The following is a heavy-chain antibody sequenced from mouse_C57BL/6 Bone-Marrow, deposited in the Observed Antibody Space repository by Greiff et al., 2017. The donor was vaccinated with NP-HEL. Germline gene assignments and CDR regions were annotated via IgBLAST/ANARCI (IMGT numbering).Heavy chain of an antibody. CDR3: ATMVTTGNAMDY. V-gene: IGHV1-82*01. Sequence: QVQLQQSGPELVKPGASVKISCKASGYAFSSSWMNWVKQRPGKGLEWIGRIYPGDGDTNYNGKFKGKATLTADKSSSTAYMQLSSLTSEDSAVYFCATMVTTGNAMDYWGQGTSVTVSS. D-gene: IGHD2-2*01. CDR2: IYPGDGDT. CDR1: GYAFSSSW. J-gene: IGHJ4*01.